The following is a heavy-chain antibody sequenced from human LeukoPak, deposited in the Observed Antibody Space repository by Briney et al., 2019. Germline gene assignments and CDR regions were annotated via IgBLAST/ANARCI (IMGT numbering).Heavy chain of an antibody. J-gene: IGHJ3*01. Sequence: GGSLRLSCGGSGFNFNSYSMNWVRRAPGKGLEWVASIVGSGSEMFYADSLKGRFTISRDNSKNSLYLQMNNLRVEDTAVYYCAKVQSDIVGAMFFAFDVWGQGTMVSVSS. CDR1: GFNFNSYS. CDR2: IVGSGSEM. CDR3: AKVQSDIVGAMFFAFDV. D-gene: IGHD1-26*01. V-gene: IGHV3-21*06.